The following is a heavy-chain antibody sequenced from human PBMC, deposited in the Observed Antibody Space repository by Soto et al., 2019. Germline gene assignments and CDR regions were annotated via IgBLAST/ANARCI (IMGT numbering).Heavy chain of an antibody. CDR1: GGSISSSSYY. J-gene: IGHJ4*02. Sequence: ETLSLTCTVSGGSISSSSYYWGWIRQPPGKGLEWIGSIYYSGSTYYNPSLKSRVTISVDTSKNQFSLKLSSVTAADTAVYYCARIHYYDSSGYYSEDLYFDYWGQGTLVTVSS. CDR2: IYYSGST. D-gene: IGHD3-22*01. V-gene: IGHV4-39*01. CDR3: ARIHYYDSSGYYSEDLYFDY.